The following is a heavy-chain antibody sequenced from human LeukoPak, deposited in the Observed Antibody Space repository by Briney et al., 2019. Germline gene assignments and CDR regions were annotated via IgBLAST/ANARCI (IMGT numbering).Heavy chain of an antibody. V-gene: IGHV1-2*02. D-gene: IGHD3-22*01. CDR1: GYTFTGFY. CDR2: INPNSGGT. Sequence: GASVKVSCKASGYTFTGFYMYWVRQAPGQGLEWMGWINPNSGGTNYAQSFQGRVTMTRDTSINTAYMELSRLRSGDTAVYYCARGLTPYYYDSSGYTGFDYWGQGTLVTVSS. J-gene: IGHJ4*02. CDR3: ARGLTPYYYDSSGYTGFDY.